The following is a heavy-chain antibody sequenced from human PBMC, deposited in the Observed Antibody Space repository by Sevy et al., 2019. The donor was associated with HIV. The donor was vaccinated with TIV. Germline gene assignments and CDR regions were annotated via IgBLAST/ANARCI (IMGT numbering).Heavy chain of an antibody. V-gene: IGHV3-15*01. CDR3: ITDPAYRGYDEEVINYYFYGMDV. CDR1: GFTFSSAW. Sequence: GGSLRLSCTASGFTFSSAWMSWVRQAPGKGLEWVGRIKSEFDGGAIDYAAPVKGRFSISREDSKNTVYLQRNSLKTEDTAVYYCITDPAYRGYDEEVINYYFYGMDVWGQVTTVTVSS. D-gene: IGHD5-12*01. J-gene: IGHJ6*02. CDR2: IKSEFDGGAI.